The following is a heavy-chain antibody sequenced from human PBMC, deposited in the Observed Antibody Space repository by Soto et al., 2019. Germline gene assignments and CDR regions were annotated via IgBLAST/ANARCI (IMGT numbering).Heavy chain of an antibody. D-gene: IGHD3-22*01. J-gene: IGHJ4*02. CDR2: INHSGST. V-gene: IGHV4-34*01. CDR1: GGSFSGYY. CDR3: ARGAGYYYDSSGYYPYYFDY. Sequence: SETLSLTCAVYGGSFSGYYWSWIRQPPGKGLEWIGEINHSGSTNYNPSLKSRVTISVDTSKNQFSLKLSSATAADTAVYYCARGAGYYYDSSGYYPYYFDYWGQGTLVTVSS.